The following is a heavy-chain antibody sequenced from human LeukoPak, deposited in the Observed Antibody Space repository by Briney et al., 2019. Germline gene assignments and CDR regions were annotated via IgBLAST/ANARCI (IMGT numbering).Heavy chain of an antibody. CDR2: VSSGFHA. J-gene: IGHJ4*02. CDR1: GFTLGSHD. D-gene: IGHD5-12*01. Sequence: GGSLRLSCTASGFTLGSHDMHWVRQIPGQGLEWVAAVSSGFHAFFADSVQGRFTVSREDARNSLYLQMNSLGAGDTAVYYCVREARGYHYTYFDYWGRGTLVTVSS. V-gene: IGHV3-13*01. CDR3: VREARGYHYTYFDY.